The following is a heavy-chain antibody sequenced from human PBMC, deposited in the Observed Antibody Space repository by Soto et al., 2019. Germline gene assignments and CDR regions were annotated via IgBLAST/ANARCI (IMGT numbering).Heavy chain of an antibody. J-gene: IGHJ4*02. Sequence: PGGSLRLSCSASGFAFSTDTMHWVRQAPGMGLDFVSAISTSGDRTFYADSVKGRFTISRDNSKNTLYLEMSSLRTDDTAVYYCVKDRSETYSFDYWGQGTLVTVSS. V-gene: IGHV3-64D*08. CDR3: VKDRSETYSFDY. CDR1: GFAFSTDT. D-gene: IGHD1-26*01. CDR2: ISTSGDRT.